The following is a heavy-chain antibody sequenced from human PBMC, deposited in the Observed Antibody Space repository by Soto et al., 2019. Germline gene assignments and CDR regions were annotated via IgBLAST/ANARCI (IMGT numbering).Heavy chain of an antibody. J-gene: IGHJ6*02. CDR2: IYYSGST. D-gene: IGHD5-12*01. V-gene: IGHV4-59*01. CDR3: ARHSGYDRGSYYYYGMDV. Sequence: QVQLQESGPGLVKPSETLSLTCTVSGGSISSYYWSWIRQPPGKGLEWIGYIYYSGSTNYNPSLKSRVTISVDTSKNQFSLKLSSVTAADTAVYYCARHSGYDRGSYYYYGMDVWGQGTTVTVSS. CDR1: GGSISSYY.